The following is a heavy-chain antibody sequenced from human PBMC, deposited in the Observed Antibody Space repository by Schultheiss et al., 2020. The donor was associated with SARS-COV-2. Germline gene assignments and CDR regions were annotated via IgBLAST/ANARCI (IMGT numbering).Heavy chain of an antibody. CDR2: IYISGST. V-gene: IGHV4-4*07. CDR1: GGSISSYY. CDR3: ARVKDDYYYYYGMDV. Sequence: SETLSLTCTVSGGSISSYYWSWIRQPAGKGLEWIGRIYISGSTYYNPSLKSRVTISVDTSKNQFSLKLSSVTAADTAVYYCARVKDDYYYYYGMDVWGQGTTVTVSS. J-gene: IGHJ6*02.